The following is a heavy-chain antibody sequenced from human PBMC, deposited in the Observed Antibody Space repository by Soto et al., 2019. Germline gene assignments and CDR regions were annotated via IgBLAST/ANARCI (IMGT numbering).Heavy chain of an antibody. V-gene: IGHV1-69*13. CDR3: ARESIAVAGGADYFDY. D-gene: IGHD6-19*01. J-gene: IGHJ4*02. Sequence: SVKVSCKASGGTFSSYAISWLRQSAGQGLEWMGGIIPIFGTANYAQKFQGRVTITADESTSTAYMELSSLRSEDTAVYYCARESIAVAGGADYFDYWGQGTLVTVSS. CDR2: IIPIFGTA. CDR1: GGTFSSYA.